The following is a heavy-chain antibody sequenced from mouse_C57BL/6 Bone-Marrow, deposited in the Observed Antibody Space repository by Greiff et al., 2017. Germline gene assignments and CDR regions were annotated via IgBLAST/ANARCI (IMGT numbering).Heavy chain of an antibody. Sequence: QVQLQQPGAELVRPGSSVKLSCKASGYTFTSYWMDWVKQRPGQGLEWIGNLYPSDSETHYNQKFKDKATLTVDKSSSTAYMQLSSLTSEDSAVYYCARSGYDGYYYWGQGTTLTVSS. CDR2: LYPSDSET. V-gene: IGHV1-61*01. CDR3: ARSGYDGYYY. D-gene: IGHD2-3*01. CDR1: GYTFTSYW. J-gene: IGHJ2*01.